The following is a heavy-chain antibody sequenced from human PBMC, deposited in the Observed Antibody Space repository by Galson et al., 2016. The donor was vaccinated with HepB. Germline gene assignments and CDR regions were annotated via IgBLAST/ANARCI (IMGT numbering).Heavy chain of an antibody. CDR2: ITPTGGST. CDR3: ARGGWGEPTDY. J-gene: IGHJ4*02. CDR1: GYTFTSYY. Sequence: SVKVSCKASGYTFTSYYIHWVRQAPGQGLEWMGMITPTGGSTIYAQKFQGRVTVTRDTSTSTVYMALSSLRSEDTAVYYCARGGWGEPTDYWSQGTLVTVSS. V-gene: IGHV1-46*01. D-gene: IGHD3-16*01.